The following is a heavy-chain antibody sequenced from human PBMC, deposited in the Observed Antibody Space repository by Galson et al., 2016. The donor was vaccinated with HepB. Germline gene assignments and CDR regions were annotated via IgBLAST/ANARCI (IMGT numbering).Heavy chain of an antibody. Sequence: SLRLSCAASGFTFSDFSMNWVRQAPGKGLEWVSSISSGSRDIYYADSVKGRFTISRDNAKNSLYLQMNSLRAEDTSVYYCARDRSNYDFWSGYMPYYYFDCWGQGTLVTVSS. CDR2: ISSGSRDI. CDR1: GFTFSDFS. D-gene: IGHD3-3*01. V-gene: IGHV3-21*01. J-gene: IGHJ4*02. CDR3: ARDRSNYDFWSGYMPYYYFDC.